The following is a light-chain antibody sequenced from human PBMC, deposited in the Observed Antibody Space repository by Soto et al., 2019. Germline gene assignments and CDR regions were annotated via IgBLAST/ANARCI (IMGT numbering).Light chain of an antibody. J-gene: IGKJ1*01. Sequence: EIVMTQSPATLSVSPGERVTLSCRASLGISINLAWYQQRPGQAPRLLIYGASTRATGVPTRFSGSGSGPEFTLTIISLQSEDLAGYPCQQYNKWPQTFGHGNKVETK. V-gene: IGKV3-15*01. CDR3: QQYNKWPQT. CDR1: LGISIN. CDR2: GAS.